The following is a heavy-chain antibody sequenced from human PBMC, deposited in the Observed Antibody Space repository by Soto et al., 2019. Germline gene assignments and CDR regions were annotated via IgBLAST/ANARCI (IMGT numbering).Heavy chain of an antibody. V-gene: IGHV1-18*01. CDR3: ARDLGGFPDY. CDR2: ISAHNGNR. Sequence: QVQLVQSGVEVKKPGASVKVSCKASGYIFTSYGISWVRQAPGQGLEWMGWISAHNGNRKYAQKLQGRVTMTTDTSTSTAYMELRSLRSYDTAVYYCARDLGGFPDYWGQGTLVTVSS. CDR1: GYIFTSYG. D-gene: IGHD5-12*01. J-gene: IGHJ4*02.